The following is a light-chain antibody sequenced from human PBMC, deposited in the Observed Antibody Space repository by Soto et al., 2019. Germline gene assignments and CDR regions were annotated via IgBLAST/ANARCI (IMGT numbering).Light chain of an antibody. J-gene: IGKJ3*01. Sequence: EIVLTQSPATLSLSPGERATLSCRASQSVGSYLAWYQQKPGQAPRPLIYGASKRAPGVSARFSGSGSGTDFTLTISSLAPEDFAVYHCMQRSIGFTFGPGTKGDIK. CDR2: GAS. CDR3: MQRSIGFT. V-gene: IGKV3-11*01. CDR1: QSVGSY.